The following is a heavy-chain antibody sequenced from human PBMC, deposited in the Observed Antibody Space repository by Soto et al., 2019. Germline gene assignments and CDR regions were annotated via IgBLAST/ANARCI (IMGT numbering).Heavy chain of an antibody. CDR1: GGTFSSYT. D-gene: IGHD1-20*01. CDR3: ARDLTGTTHYYGMDV. Sequence: QVQLVQSGAEVKKPGSSVKVSCKASGGTFSSYTISWVRQAPGQGLEWMGRIIPILGIANYAQKFQGRVTITAEKSTSTAYMELSSLRSEDTAVYYCARDLTGTTHYYGMDVWGQGTTVTVSS. J-gene: IGHJ6*02. CDR2: IIPILGIA. V-gene: IGHV1-69*08.